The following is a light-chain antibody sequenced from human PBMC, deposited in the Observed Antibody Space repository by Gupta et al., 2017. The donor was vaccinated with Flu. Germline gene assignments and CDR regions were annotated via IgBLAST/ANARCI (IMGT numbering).Light chain of an antibody. CDR1: QSLLQTNGNHY. V-gene: IGKV2-28*01. Sequence: IVMTQSPLSLTVTPGEPASISCRSSQSLLQTNGNHYLDWFLQKPGQSPQLLIFWGSNRAPGVSDRFSGSGSGTDFTLKSSRGEAEDAGNYYCMQDAHTRTFGQGTKVEIK. CDR3: MQDAHTRT. J-gene: IGKJ1*01. CDR2: WGS.